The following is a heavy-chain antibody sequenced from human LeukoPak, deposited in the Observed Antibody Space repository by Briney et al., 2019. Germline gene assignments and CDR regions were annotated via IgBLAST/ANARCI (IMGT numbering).Heavy chain of an antibody. J-gene: IGHJ4*02. CDR3: AGGSDSRKVGY. D-gene: IGHD6-13*01. Sequence: SETLSLTCSVSGGSISSGGYYWHWIRQHRGKGLEWIGYIYNSGSTNYNPAHKSRITISTDTSKKQFSLSLNSVTAADTAVYYCAGGSDSRKVGYWGQGTLVTVSS. CDR1: GGSISSGGYY. CDR2: IYNSGST. V-gene: IGHV4-31*03.